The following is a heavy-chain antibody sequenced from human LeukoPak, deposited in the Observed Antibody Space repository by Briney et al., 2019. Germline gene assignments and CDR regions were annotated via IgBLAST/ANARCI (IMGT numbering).Heavy chain of an antibody. J-gene: IGHJ3*02. CDR1: GGSISSSSYY. Sequence: PSETLSLTCTVSGGSISSSSYYWGWIRQPPGKGLEWIGSIYYSGSTYYNPSLKSRVTISVDTSKNQCSLKLSSVTAADTAVYYCVRRSSYDILTGYGSGAFDIWGQGTMVTVSS. V-gene: IGHV4-39*01. CDR2: IYYSGST. D-gene: IGHD3-9*01. CDR3: VRRSSYDILTGYGSGAFDI.